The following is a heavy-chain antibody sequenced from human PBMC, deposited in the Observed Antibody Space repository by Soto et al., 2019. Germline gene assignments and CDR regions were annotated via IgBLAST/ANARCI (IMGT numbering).Heavy chain of an antibody. D-gene: IGHD1-7*01. V-gene: IGHV4-34*01. CDR2: INHSGST. CDR1: GGSFSGYY. J-gene: IGHJ4*02. CDR3: ARESRGTKIFDY. Sequence: SETLSLTCAVYGGSFSGYYWSWIRQPPGKGLEWIGEINHSGSTNYNPSLKSRVTISVDTSKNQFSLKLSSVTAADTAVYYCARESRGTKIFDYWGQGTLVTVSS.